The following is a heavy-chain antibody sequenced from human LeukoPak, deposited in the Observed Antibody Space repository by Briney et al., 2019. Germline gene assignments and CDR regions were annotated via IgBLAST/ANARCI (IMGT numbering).Heavy chain of an antibody. J-gene: IGHJ6*03. CDR1: GYTFTSYD. CDR2: INPNSGGT. D-gene: IGHD6-6*01. CDR3: ARVLAYSSSSVGAYYYYYMDV. V-gene: IGHV1-2*02. Sequence: ASVKVSCKASGYTFTSYDINWVRQATGQGLEWMGWINPNSGGTNYARKFQGRVTMTRDTSISTAYMELSRLRSDDTAVYYCARVLAYSSSSVGAYYYYYMDVWGKGTTVTVSS.